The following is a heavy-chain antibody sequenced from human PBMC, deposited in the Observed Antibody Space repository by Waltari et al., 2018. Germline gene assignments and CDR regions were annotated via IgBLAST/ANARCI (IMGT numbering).Heavy chain of an antibody. Sequence: QVQLVQSGAEVKKPGASVKVSCKVSGYTLTELSMPWVRQAPGKGLEWMGGFDPEDGETIYAQKFQGRVTMTEDTSTDTAYMELSSLRSEDTAVYYCATRVMKLWFGELFADYWGQGTLVTVSS. CDR1: GYTLTELS. J-gene: IGHJ4*02. CDR3: ATRVMKLWFGELFADY. V-gene: IGHV1-24*01. CDR2: FDPEDGET. D-gene: IGHD3-10*01.